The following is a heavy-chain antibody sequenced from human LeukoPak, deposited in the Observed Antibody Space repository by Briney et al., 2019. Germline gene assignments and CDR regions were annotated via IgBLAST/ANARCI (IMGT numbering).Heavy chain of an antibody. CDR3: ARAPVAGSRYYYGMDV. CDR2: ILYDGSNK. V-gene: IGHV3-30-3*01. CDR1: GFTFSSYA. D-gene: IGHD6-19*01. J-gene: IGHJ6*02. Sequence: GGSLRLSCAASGFTFSSYAMHCVRQAPGKGLEWVAVILYDGSNKYYADSVKGRFTISRDNSKNTLYLQMNSLRAEDTAMYSCARAPVAGSRYYYGMDVWGQGTTVTVSS.